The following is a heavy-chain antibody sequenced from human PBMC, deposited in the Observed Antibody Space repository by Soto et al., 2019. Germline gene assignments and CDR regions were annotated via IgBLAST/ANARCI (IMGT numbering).Heavy chain of an antibody. J-gene: IGHJ5*02. CDR2: ISGSGGST. Sequence: LRLSCAASGFTFSSYAMSWVRQAPGKGLEWVSAISGSGGSTYYADSVKGRFTISRDNSKNTLYLQMNSLRAEDTAVYYCAKVGYYDFWSGYNWFDPWGQGTLVTVSS. CDR3: AKVGYYDFWSGYNWFDP. D-gene: IGHD3-3*01. V-gene: IGHV3-23*01. CDR1: GFTFSSYA.